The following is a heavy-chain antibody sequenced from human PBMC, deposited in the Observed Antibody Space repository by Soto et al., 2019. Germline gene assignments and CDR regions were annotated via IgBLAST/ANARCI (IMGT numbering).Heavy chain of an antibody. D-gene: IGHD6-13*01. CDR3: ARIPPGWGGGQLVLDY. V-gene: IGHV3-74*01. Sequence: EVQLVESGGGLVQPGGSLRLSCAASGFTFSTFWMHWVRQAPGKGLVWVSRINSDGSTTTYADSVKGRFTISRDNAKNTRYLEMNRLRVEDMAVYYWARIPPGWGGGQLVLDYWGQGTLVTVSS. CDR1: GFTFSTFW. CDR2: INSDGSTT. J-gene: IGHJ4*02.